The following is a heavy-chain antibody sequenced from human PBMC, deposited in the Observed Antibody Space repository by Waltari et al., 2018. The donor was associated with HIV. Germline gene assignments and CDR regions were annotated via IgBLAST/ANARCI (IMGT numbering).Heavy chain of an antibody. D-gene: IGHD6-19*01. CDR2: VNHVGRT. CDR3: ARDFAPGLAVDDDDGEFFYYCLDV. CDR1: GGSFSGYY. Sequence: QVHLEQWGTGLLRHSETLSLTCAVYGGSFSGYYWSWIRQSPGRGLEWIGEVNHVGRTNYSPSLKGRVTVSVDTSKNQFSLTMRSVTAADTAVYYCARDFAPGLAVDDDDGEFFYYCLDVWGQGTTVTVSS. J-gene: IGHJ6*01. V-gene: IGHV4-34*01.